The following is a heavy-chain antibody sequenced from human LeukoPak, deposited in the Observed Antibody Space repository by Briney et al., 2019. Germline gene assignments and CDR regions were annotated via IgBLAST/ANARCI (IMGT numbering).Heavy chain of an antibody. CDR2: IKSDGST. V-gene: IGHV3-74*01. CDR3: TRAPSEIGGYYPEYFRH. Sequence: GGSLRLSCAASAFTFSTYWMDWVRQAPGKGLVWVSRIKSDGSTNYADSVKGRFTISRDNANNTLSLQMNSLRPEDTGVYYCTRAPSEIGGYYPEYFRHWGQGTLVTVSS. J-gene: IGHJ1*01. D-gene: IGHD3-22*01. CDR1: AFTFSTYW.